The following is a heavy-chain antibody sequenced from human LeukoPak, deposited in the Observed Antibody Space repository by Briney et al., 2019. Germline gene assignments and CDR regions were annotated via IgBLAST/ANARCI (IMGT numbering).Heavy chain of an antibody. CDR1: GFSFSTYG. CDR3: AKDARDYFDY. Sequence: GGSLRLSCAASGFSFSTYGMDWVRQAPGKGLEWVSLISGSGRTTYYADSVKGRFTVSRDNSKNTLYLQMNSLRAEDTAVYYCAKDARDYFDYWGQGTLVTVSS. J-gene: IGHJ4*02. D-gene: IGHD2-15*01. CDR2: ISGSGRTT. V-gene: IGHV3-23*01.